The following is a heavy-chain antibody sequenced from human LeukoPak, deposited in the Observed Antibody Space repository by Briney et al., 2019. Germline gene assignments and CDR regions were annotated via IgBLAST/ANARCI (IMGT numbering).Heavy chain of an antibody. CDR1: GYTFTGYY. D-gene: IGHD3-3*01. V-gene: IGHV1-2*02. CDR2: INPNSGGT. CDR3: ARDPYDFWSGYRYFDY. Sequence: ASVKVSCKASGYTFTGYYMHWVRQAPGQGLEWMGWINPNSGGTNYAQKFQGRVTMTRDTSISTAYMELSRLRSDDTAVYYCARDPYDFWSGYRYFDYWGQGTLVTVSS. J-gene: IGHJ4*02.